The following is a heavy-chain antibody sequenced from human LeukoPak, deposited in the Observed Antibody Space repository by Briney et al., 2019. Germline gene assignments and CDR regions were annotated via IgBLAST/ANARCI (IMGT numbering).Heavy chain of an antibody. CDR3: ARMTSGSSFDY. D-gene: IGHD3-10*01. J-gene: IGHJ4*02. CDR2: ISYSGTT. V-gene: IGHV4-31*03. Sequence: PSETLSLTCTVSGGSISSGNYYWSWIRQHPGKGLEWIGYISYSGTTYYNPSLKNRVTISVDTSKNQFSLKLSSVTAADTAAYYCARMTSGSSFDYWGQGTLVTVSS. CDR1: GGSISSGNYY.